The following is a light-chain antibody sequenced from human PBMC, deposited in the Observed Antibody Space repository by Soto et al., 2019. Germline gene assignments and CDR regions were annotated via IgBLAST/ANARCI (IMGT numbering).Light chain of an antibody. Sequence: QSVLTQPPSASGTPGQRVTISCSGSSSNIGSNTVHWYQQLPGTAPKLLIYNNNQRPSGVPDRFSGSKFGTSSCLAISGLQSVYGADYYCAAWDDSLNGVLFGGGTKLTVL. J-gene: IGLJ2*01. CDR2: NNN. CDR1: SSNIGSNT. V-gene: IGLV1-44*01. CDR3: AAWDDSLNGVL.